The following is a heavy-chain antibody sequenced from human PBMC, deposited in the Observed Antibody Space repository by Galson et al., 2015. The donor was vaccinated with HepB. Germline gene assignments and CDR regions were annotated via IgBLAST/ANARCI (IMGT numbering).Heavy chain of an antibody. CDR3: ARDLYQRGEVGRGFYYYMDV. J-gene: IGHJ6*03. D-gene: IGHD2-2*01. CDR2: IIPIFGTA. Sequence: SVKVSCKASGGTFSSYATSWVRQAPGQGLEWMGGIIPIFGTANYAQKFQGRVTITADESTSTAYMELSSLRSEDTAVYYCARDLYQRGEVGRGFYYYMDVWGKGTTVTVSS. CDR1: GGTFSSYA. V-gene: IGHV1-69*13.